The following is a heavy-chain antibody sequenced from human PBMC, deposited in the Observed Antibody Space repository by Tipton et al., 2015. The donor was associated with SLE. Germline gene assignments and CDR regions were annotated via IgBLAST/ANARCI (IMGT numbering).Heavy chain of an antibody. V-gene: IGHV1-18*01. CDR2: MSAYNGNT. J-gene: IGHJ6*02. Sequence: LVQSGAEVKKSGASVKVSCKDSGYNFTNYGISWVRQAPGQGLEWMGWMSAYNGNTNYAQKLQGRVTMTTDTSTSTTYIELRNLRADDTAVYYCARPPRVSQYGMDVWNQMTTFTVSS. CDR1: GYNFTNYG. CDR3: ARPPRVSQYGMDV. D-gene: IGHD6-13*01.